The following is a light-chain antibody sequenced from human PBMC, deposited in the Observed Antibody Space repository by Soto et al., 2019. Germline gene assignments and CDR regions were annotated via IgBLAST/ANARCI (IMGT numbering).Light chain of an antibody. V-gene: IGLV7-43*01. CDR3: LLFYGDAWV. CDR2: STS. CDR1: TGAVTSGYY. J-gene: IGLJ3*02. Sequence: QAVVTQEPSLTVSPGGTVTLTCASSTGAVTSGYYPNWFQQKAGQAPRVLIYSTSNKHSWTPARFSGSLLGGKGALTLSGVQPEAEAEYYCLLFYGDAWVFGGGTQLTVL.